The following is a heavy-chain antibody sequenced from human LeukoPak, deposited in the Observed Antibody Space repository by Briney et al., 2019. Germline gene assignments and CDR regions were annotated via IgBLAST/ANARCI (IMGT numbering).Heavy chain of an antibody. Sequence: ASVKVPCKASGYTFTGYYMHWVRQAPGQGLEWMGWINPNSGGTNYAQKFQGRVTMTRDTSISTAYMELGRLRSDDTAVYYCARDGDYGYYYMDVWGKGTTVTVSS. V-gene: IGHV1-2*02. CDR2: INPNSGGT. J-gene: IGHJ6*03. CDR3: ARDGDYGYYYMDV. D-gene: IGHD4/OR15-4a*01. CDR1: GYTFTGYY.